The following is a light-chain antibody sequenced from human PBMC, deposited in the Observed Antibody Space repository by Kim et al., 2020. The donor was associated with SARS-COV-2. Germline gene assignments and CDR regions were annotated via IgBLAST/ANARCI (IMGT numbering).Light chain of an antibody. CDR2: GKN. J-gene: IGLJ2*01. V-gene: IGLV3-19*01. CDR3: NSRDSSGNHVV. Sequence: ALGRTVRITCQGDSLRSYYASWYQQKPGQAPVLVIYGKNNRPSGIPDRFSGSNSGNTASLTITGAQAEDEADYYCNSRDSSGNHVVFGGGTQLTVL. CDR1: SLRSYY.